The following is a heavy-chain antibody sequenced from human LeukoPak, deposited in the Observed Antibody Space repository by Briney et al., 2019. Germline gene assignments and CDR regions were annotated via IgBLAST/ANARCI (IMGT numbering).Heavy chain of an antibody. V-gene: IGHV4-34*01. J-gene: IGHJ6*03. CDR2: INHSGST. D-gene: IGHD6-6*01. CDR1: GVSFSGYY. Sequence: PSETLSLTCAVYGVSFSGYYWSWIRQPPGQGLEWIGEINHSGSTNYNPSLKSRVTISVDTSKNQFSLKLSSVTAADTAVYYCARGPGEEVAARLGYYYKDVWGKGTTVTVSS. CDR3: ARGPGEEVAARLGYYYKDV.